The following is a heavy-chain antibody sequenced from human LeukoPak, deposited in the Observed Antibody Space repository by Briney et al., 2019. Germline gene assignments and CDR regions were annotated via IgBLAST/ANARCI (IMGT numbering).Heavy chain of an antibody. J-gene: IGHJ4*01. D-gene: IGHD2-15*01. CDR3: GRGREYGSYQEYYFDS. CDR1: GYTFSNYY. V-gene: IGHV1-46*01. CDR2: VNPRDGST. Sequence: GASVKVSCKASGYTFSNYYLNWVRQAPGQGLEWMGIVNPRDGSTSYAQKFRGRVTMTRDTSTTTVYMELDSLRSEDTAVYFCGRGREYGSYQEYYFDSWGQGTLVSVSS.